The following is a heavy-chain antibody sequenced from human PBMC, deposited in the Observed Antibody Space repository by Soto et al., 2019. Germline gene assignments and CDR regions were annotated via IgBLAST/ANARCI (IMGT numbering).Heavy chain of an antibody. D-gene: IGHD6-13*01. CDR3: ASSIPHHLPYSSSWYSVGGFDY. CDR1: GFTFSSYG. CDR2: IWYDGSNK. J-gene: IGHJ4*02. Sequence: GGSLRLSCAASGFTFSSYGMHWVRQAPGKGLEWVAVIWYDGSNKYYADSVKGRFTISRDNSKNTLYLQMNSLRAEDTAVYYCASSIPHHLPYSSSWYSVGGFDYWGQGTLVTVSS. V-gene: IGHV3-33*01.